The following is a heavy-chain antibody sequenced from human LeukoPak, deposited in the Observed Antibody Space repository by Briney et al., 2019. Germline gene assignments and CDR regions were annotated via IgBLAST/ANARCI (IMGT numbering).Heavy chain of an antibody. Sequence: SETLSLTCTVSGGSISGYYWSWIRQPPGKGLEWIGYIYYRGSTNYNPSLMSRASISVDTSKNQFSLKLSSVTAADTAVYYCARGHYGSGSYVYYYYMDVWGKGTTVTVSS. D-gene: IGHD3-10*01. CDR3: ARGHYGSGSYVYYYYMDV. CDR1: GGSISGYY. V-gene: IGHV4-59*12. J-gene: IGHJ6*03. CDR2: IYYRGST.